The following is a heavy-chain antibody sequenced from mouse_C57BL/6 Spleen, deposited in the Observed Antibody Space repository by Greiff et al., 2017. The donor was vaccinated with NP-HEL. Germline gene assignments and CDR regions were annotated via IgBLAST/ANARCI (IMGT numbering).Heavy chain of an antibody. CDR1: GYTFTDYY. J-gene: IGHJ4*01. Sequence: VQLQQSGPVLVKPGASVKMSCTASGYTFTDYYMNWVKQSHGTSLEWIGVINPYNGGTRYNQKFKGKATLTVDKSSSTAYMELNSLTSEDSAVYYCAREYYGSSPYDMGCRGPGTSVTVSS. CDR2: INPYNGGT. D-gene: IGHD1-1*01. CDR3: AREYYGSSPYDMGC. V-gene: IGHV1-19*01.